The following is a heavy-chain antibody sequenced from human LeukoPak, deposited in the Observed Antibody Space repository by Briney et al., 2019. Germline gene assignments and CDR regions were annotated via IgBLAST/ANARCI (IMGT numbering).Heavy chain of an antibody. CDR1: GGSISSYY. Sequence: SETLSLTCTVSGGSISSYYWSWIRQPPGKELEWMGYIYYSGNTNYNPSLKSRVTISVDTSKNQFSLKLSSVTAADTAVYYCARQSRYSYGPGFDFWGQGALVTVSS. CDR3: ARQSRYSYGPGFDF. J-gene: IGHJ4*02. V-gene: IGHV4-59*08. CDR2: IYYSGNT. D-gene: IGHD5-18*01.